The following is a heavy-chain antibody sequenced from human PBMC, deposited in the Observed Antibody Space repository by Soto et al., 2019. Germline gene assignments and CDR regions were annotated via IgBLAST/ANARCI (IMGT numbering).Heavy chain of an antibody. D-gene: IGHD2-15*01. CDR1: GGTFSSYA. V-gene: IGHV1-69*01. J-gene: IGHJ4*02. CDR3: ARTPIYCSGGSCYSDYFDY. Sequence: QVQLVQSGAEVKKPGSSVKVSCKASGGTFSSYAISWVRQAPGQGLEWMGGIIPIFGTANYAQKFQGRVTITADESTSTAYMERSSLRSEDTAVYYCARTPIYCSGGSCYSDYFDYWGQGTLVTVSS. CDR2: IIPIFGTA.